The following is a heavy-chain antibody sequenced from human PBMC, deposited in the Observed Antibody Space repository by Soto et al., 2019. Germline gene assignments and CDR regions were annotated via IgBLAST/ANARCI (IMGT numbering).Heavy chain of an antibody. V-gene: IGHV3-23*01. Sequence: GGPLRLPCAASGLTFRNHARRWVRQAPGKGLEWVSAVSGSGGSTYYADSVKGRFTISRDNSKNTLYLQMNSLRAEDTAVYYCARRGPGTYFDYWGQGTLVTVSS. CDR2: VSGSGGST. CDR3: ARRGPGTYFDY. CDR1: GLTFRNHA. J-gene: IGHJ4*02. D-gene: IGHD6-13*01.